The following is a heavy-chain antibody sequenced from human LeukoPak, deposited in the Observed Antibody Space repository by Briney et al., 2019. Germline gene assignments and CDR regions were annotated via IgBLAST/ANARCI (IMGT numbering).Heavy chain of an antibody. V-gene: IGHV3-23*01. Sequence: GGSLRLSCATSGFTFSNYAMSWVRQAPGKGLEWVSIISDSAVGTYYTDSVKGRFTISRDNSKNTLYLQMNSLRTDDAAVYYCAKSKSPYPMDYIFDFWGQGTRVTVSS. CDR2: ISDSAVGT. D-gene: IGHD4-11*01. J-gene: IGHJ4*02. CDR3: AKSKSPYPMDYIFDF. CDR1: GFTFSNYA.